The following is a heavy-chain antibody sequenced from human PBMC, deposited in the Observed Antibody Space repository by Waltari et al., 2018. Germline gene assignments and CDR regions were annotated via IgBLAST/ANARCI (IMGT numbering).Heavy chain of an antibody. CDR2: IDWDDDK. CDR3: ARMDRIAAAVD. V-gene: IGHV2-70*04. J-gene: IGHJ4*02. D-gene: IGHD6-13*01. Sequence: QVTLKESGPALVQPTQTLTLTCTFSGFSLSTSGMRVRWIRQPPGKALEWLARIDWDDDKFYSTSLKTRLTISKDTSKNQVVLTMTNMDPVDTATYYCARMDRIAAAVDWGQGTLVTVSS. CDR1: GFSLSTSGMR.